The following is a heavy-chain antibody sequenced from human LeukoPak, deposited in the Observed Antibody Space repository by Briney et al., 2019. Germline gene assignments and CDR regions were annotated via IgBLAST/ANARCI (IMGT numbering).Heavy chain of an antibody. J-gene: IGHJ4*02. CDR2: IYSGGST. CDR3: AGAVYDFWSGYRY. V-gene: IGHV3-66*02. D-gene: IGHD3-3*01. CDR1: GFTVSSNY. Sequence: GGSLRLSCAASGFTVSSNYMSWVRQAPGKGLEWVSVIYSGGSTYYADSVKGRFTISRDNSKNTLYLQMNSLRAEDTAVYYCAGAVYDFWSGYRYWGQGTLVTVSS.